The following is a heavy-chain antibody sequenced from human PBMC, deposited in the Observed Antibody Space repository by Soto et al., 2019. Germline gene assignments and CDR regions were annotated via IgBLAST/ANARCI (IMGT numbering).Heavy chain of an antibody. CDR3: ARGDPKVGYCSSTSCYAYYYYGMDV. CDR2: INHSGST. J-gene: IGHJ6*02. CDR1: GGSFSGYY. V-gene: IGHV4-34*01. D-gene: IGHD2-2*01. Sequence: QVQLQQWGAGLLKPSETLSLTCAVYGGSFSGYYWSWIRQPPGKGLEWSGEINHSGSTNYNPSLKSRVTISVDTSKNQFSLKLSSVTAADTAVYYCARGDPKVGYCSSTSCYAYYYYGMDVWGQGTTVTVSS.